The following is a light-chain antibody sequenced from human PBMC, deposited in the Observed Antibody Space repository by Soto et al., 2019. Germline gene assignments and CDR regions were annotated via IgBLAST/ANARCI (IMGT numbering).Light chain of an antibody. CDR2: DAS. J-gene: IGKJ4*01. CDR3: QQRINWPPT. V-gene: IGKV3-11*01. CDR1: QGVSAY. Sequence: EIVLTQSPATLSLSPGERATLSCRASQGVSAYLAWYQQKPGQAPRVLIYDASNRATGIPARFSGSGYGTDFTLTITSLEPEDFAFYYCQQRINWPPTFGGGTKVEIK.